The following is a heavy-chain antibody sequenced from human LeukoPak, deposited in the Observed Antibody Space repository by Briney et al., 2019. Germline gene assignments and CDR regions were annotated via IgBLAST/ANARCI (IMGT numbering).Heavy chain of an antibody. J-gene: IGHJ5*02. V-gene: IGHV1-2*02. Sequence: GASVKVSCKPSGYTFTRYYMHWVRQAPGHRRECMGWINPNSGGTNYAQKFQGRVTMTRDTSISTAYMELSRLRSDDTAVYYCARLGIVVVPAAMRHNWFDPWGQGTLVTVSS. CDR1: GYTFTRYY. CDR2: INPNSGGT. D-gene: IGHD2-2*03. CDR3: ARLGIVVVPAAMRHNWFDP.